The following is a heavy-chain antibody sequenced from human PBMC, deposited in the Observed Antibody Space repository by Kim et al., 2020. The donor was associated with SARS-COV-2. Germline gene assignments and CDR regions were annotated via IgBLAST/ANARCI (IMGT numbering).Heavy chain of an antibody. CDR2: IYSGGET. CDR3: ARYSDYYGAGTQGWFYP. J-gene: IGHJ5*02. V-gene: IGHV3-53*01. Sequence: GGSLRLSCAASGFTVSTNFMGWVRQAPGKGLECVSVIYSGGETNYADAVTGRFTISRDNFRNTLFLHMNSLMAEDTAVYYCARYSDYYGAGTQGWFYPWGQGALVTVS. CDR1: GFTVSTNF. D-gene: IGHD3-10*01.